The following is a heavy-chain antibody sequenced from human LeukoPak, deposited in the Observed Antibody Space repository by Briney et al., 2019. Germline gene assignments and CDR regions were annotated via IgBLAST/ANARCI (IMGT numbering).Heavy chain of an antibody. D-gene: IGHD3-10*01. CDR2: ISAYNGNT. J-gene: IGHJ5*02. V-gene: IGHV1-18*01. CDR3: ASNYYMIGYGPVRSWFDP. Sequence: ASVKVSCKASGYTFTSYGISWVRQAPGQGLEWMGWISAYNGNTNYAQKLQGRVTMTTDTSTSTAYMELRSLRSAATAVYYCASNYYMIGYGPVRSWFDPWGQGTLGTVSS. CDR1: GYTFTSYG.